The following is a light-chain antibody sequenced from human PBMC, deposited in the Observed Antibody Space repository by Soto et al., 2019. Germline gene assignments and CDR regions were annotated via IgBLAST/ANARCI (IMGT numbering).Light chain of an antibody. J-gene: IGKJ2*01. Sequence: EIVLTQSPGTLSLSPGEIATLSCSASQSVSSSYLAWYQQKPGQAPRLLIHGVSTRDTGIHDRFSCSGSGTAFTLSISGLEPEDFAVYYCQQYVTSPDIFGHGTKLEIK. CDR3: QQYVTSPDI. CDR1: QSVSSSY. CDR2: GVS. V-gene: IGKV3-20*01.